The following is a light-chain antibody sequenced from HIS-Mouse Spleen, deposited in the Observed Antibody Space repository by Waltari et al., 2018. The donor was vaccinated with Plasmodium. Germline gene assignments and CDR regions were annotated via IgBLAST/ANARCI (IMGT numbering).Light chain of an antibody. Sequence: AIQMTQSPSSLSASVGDRVTITCRARQGIRNDLGWYQQKPGKAPQLLIYAASSLQRGVPSRFSGSGSGTDFTLTISSLQPEDFATYYCLQDYNYPYTIGQGTKLEIK. CDR3: LQDYNYPYT. CDR1: QGIRND. V-gene: IGKV1-6*01. CDR2: AAS. J-gene: IGKJ2*01.